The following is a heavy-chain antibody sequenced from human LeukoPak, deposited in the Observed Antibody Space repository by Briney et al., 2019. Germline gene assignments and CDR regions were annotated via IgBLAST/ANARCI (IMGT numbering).Heavy chain of an antibody. V-gene: IGHV3-33*01. D-gene: IGHD6-19*01. Sequence: GGSLRLSCAASGFTFSSYGMHWVRQAPGKGLEWVAVIWYDGSNKYYADSVKGRFTISRDNSKNTLYLQMNSLRAEDTAVYYCARVHSSGWYLNWFDPWGQGTLVTVSS. CDR1: GFTFSSYG. CDR2: IWYDGSNK. CDR3: ARVHSSGWYLNWFDP. J-gene: IGHJ5*02.